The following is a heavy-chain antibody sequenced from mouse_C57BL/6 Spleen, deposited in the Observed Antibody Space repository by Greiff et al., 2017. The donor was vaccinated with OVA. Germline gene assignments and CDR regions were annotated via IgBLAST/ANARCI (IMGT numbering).Heavy chain of an antibody. V-gene: IGHV1-59*01. J-gene: IGHJ2*01. CDR2: IDPSDSYT. CDR1: GYTFTSYW. Sequence: VQLQQPGAELVRPGTSVKLSCKASGYTFTSYWMHWVKQRPGQGLEWIGVIDPSDSYTNYNQKFKGKATLTVDTSSSTAYMQLSSLTSEDSAVYYCARGSSYGGTDYWGQGTTLTVSS. CDR3: ARGSSYGGTDY. D-gene: IGHD1-1*01.